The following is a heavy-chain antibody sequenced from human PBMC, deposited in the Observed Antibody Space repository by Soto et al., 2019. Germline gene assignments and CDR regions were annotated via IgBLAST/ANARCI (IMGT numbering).Heavy chain of an antibody. D-gene: IGHD6-19*01. Sequence: QVKLVQSGAEVKKPGASVKVSCKASGYTFTRYGITWVRQAPGQGLEWMGWISGYNGNTDYAQKLQDRVTMTKDTSTTTAYMELRSLRSDDTAVYYCTRDPLAVAPGLEVDYWGQGTLVTVSS. CDR1: GYTFTRYG. J-gene: IGHJ4*02. CDR2: ISGYNGNT. CDR3: TRDPLAVAPGLEVDY. V-gene: IGHV1-18*01.